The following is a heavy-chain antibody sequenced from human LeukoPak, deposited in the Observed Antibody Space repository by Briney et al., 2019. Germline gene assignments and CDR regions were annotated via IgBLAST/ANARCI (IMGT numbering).Heavy chain of an antibody. Sequence: GESLKISCKDSGYSFTSYWIGWVRPMPGKGLQWMAIIYPGDSDTRYSPSFQGQVTISADKSISTAYLQWSSLKASDTAMYYCARTTDSSSQVGFDPWGQGTLVTVSS. CDR1: GYSFTSYW. V-gene: IGHV5-51*01. CDR2: IYPGDSDT. CDR3: ARTTDSSSQVGFDP. D-gene: IGHD6-13*01. J-gene: IGHJ5*02.